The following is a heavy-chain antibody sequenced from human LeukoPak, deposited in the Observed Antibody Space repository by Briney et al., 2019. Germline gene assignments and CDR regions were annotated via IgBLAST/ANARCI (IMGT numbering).Heavy chain of an antibody. D-gene: IGHD6-13*01. Sequence: GGSLRLSCAVSGFSFRSHRMSWVRHAPGRGLGWVANINQDGSEKHYVDPVKGRFITSRDNAKNSLYLQMNSLRAEDSAVYYCARDIEAPGIAFDYWGQGSLVTVSS. CDR3: ARDIEAPGIAFDY. J-gene: IGHJ4*02. CDR2: INQDGSEK. CDR1: GFSFRSHR. V-gene: IGHV3-7*03.